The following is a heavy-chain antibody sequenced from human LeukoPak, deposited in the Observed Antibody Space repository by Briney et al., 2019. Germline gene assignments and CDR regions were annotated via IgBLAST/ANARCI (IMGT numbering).Heavy chain of an antibody. CDR1: GFNFSSYA. CDR3: VKVVRGVYDY. Sequence: GGSLRPSCSASGFNFSSYAMHWVRQAPGKGLEYVSAISSNGGSTYYADSVKGRFTISRDNSKNTLYLQMSSLRAEDTAVYYCVKVVRGVYDYWGQGSLVTVSS. CDR2: ISSNGGST. J-gene: IGHJ4*02. V-gene: IGHV3-64D*06. D-gene: IGHD3-10*01.